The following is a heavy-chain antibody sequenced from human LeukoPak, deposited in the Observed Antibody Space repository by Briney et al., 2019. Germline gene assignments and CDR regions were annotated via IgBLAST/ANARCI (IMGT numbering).Heavy chain of an antibody. J-gene: IGHJ4*02. D-gene: IGHD3-10*01. Sequence: GGSLRLSCAASGFTFSSYWMHWVRHAPGKGLVWVSRINGDGGTTSYADSVKGRFTISRDNAKNTLYLQMNSLRAEDTAVYYCARGNYGSGSSSDYWGQGTLVTVSS. CDR2: INGDGGTT. CDR1: GFTFSSYW. V-gene: IGHV3-74*01. CDR3: ARGNYGSGSSSDY.